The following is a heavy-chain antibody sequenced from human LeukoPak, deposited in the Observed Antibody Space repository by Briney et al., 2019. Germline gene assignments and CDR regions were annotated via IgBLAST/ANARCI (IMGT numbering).Heavy chain of an antibody. CDR3: ARESKSYYYYYMDV. CDR2: INSDGSST. CDR1: GFTFDDYA. Sequence: PGGSLRLSCAASGFTFDDYAMHWVRQAPGKGLVWVSRINSDGSSTSYADSVKGRFTISRDNAKNTLYLQMNSLRAEDTAVYYCARESKSYYYYYMDVWGKGTTVTISS. V-gene: IGHV3-74*01. J-gene: IGHJ6*03.